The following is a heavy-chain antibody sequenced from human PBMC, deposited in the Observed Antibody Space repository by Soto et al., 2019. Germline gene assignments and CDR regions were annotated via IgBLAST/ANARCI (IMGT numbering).Heavy chain of an antibody. CDR2: IRSKAYGGTT. D-gene: IGHD5-18*01. CDR3: ARRGRTEGGYSFGLPLGMDV. J-gene: IGHJ6*02. V-gene: IGHV3-49*01. CDR1: GFTFGDYA. Sequence: SLRLSCTASGFTFGDYAMSWFRQAPGKGLEWVGFIRSKAYGGTTEYSPSFQGQVTISADKAISTAYLQWSSLKASDTAMYYCARRGRTEGGYSFGLPLGMDVWGQGTTVTVSS.